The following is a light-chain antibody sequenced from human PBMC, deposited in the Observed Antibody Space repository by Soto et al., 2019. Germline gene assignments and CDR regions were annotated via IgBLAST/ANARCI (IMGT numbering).Light chain of an antibody. CDR2: DVS. V-gene: IGLV2-14*01. CDR1: SSDVGGYNY. J-gene: IGLJ1*01. Sequence: QSALTQPASVSGSPGQSITISCTGTSSDVGGYNYVSWYQQHPGKATKLMIYDVSNRPSGVSNRFSGSKSGNTASLTISGLQAEDEADYYCSSYTSSSTPLYVFGTGTKVT. CDR3: SSYTSSSTPLYV.